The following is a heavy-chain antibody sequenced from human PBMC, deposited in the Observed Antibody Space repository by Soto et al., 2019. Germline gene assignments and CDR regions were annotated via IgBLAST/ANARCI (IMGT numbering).Heavy chain of an antibody. CDR3: ARGGIDLRFLEWLWPMDV. Sequence: GASVKVSCKASGYTFTGYYMHWVRQAPGQGLEWMGWINPNSGGTNYAQKFQGRVTMTRDTSISTAYMELSRLRSDDTAVYYCARGGIDLRFLEWLWPMDVWGQGTTVTVSS. V-gene: IGHV1-2*02. J-gene: IGHJ6*02. D-gene: IGHD3-3*01. CDR2: INPNSGGT. CDR1: GYTFTGYY.